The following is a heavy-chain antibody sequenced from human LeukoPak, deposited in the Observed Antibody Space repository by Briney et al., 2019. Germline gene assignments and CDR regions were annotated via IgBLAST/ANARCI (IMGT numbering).Heavy chain of an antibody. CDR3: ARDWVYKIDY. J-gene: IGHJ4*02. CDR1: GFTFSSYV. Sequence: GGSLRLSCETAGFTFSSYVMHWVRRTPGKGLVWVSRISHDGFISYADSVKGRFTISRGNAKNTLILQMNSLRAEDTAVYYCARDWVYKIDYWGRGTLVTVSS. CDR2: ISHDGFI. D-gene: IGHD5-24*01. V-gene: IGHV3-74*01.